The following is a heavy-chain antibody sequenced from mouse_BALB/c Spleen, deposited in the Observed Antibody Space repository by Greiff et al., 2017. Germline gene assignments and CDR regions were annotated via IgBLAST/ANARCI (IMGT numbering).Heavy chain of an antibody. J-gene: IGHJ3*01. Sequence: EVQVVESGGGLVQPGGSRKLSCAASGFTFSSFGMHWVRQAPEKGLEWVAYISSGSSTIYYADTVKGRFTISRDNPKNTLFLQMTSLRSEDTAMYYCAREKDYRYDWFAYWGQGTLVTVSA. CDR3: AREKDYRYDWFAY. D-gene: IGHD2-14*01. CDR2: ISSGSSTI. V-gene: IGHV5-17*02. CDR1: GFTFSSFG.